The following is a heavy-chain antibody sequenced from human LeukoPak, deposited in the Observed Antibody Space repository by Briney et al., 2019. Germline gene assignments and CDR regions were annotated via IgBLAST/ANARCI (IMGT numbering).Heavy chain of an antibody. CDR2: ISYDGSNK. CDR1: GFTFSSYA. J-gene: IGHJ3*02. V-gene: IGHV3-30-3*01. D-gene: IGHD2-2*02. Sequence: GGSLRLSCAASGFTFSSYAMHWVRQAPGKGLEWVAVISYDGSNKYYADSVKGRFTISRDNSKNTLYLQMNSLRAEDTAVYYCAREYHAFDIWGQGTMVTVSS. CDR3: AREYHAFDI.